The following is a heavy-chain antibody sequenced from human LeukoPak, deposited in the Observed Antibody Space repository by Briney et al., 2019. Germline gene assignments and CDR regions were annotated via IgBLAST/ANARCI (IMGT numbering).Heavy chain of an antibody. Sequence: SETLSLTCTVSYDSISDYFWGWIRQPPGKGLEWIAYIRNSGPTRYNPSLQSRVTISLDTSKNQFSLKLTSVTAADTAIYYCVKSSSSRFDPWGQGTLVTVSS. CDR1: YDSISDYF. J-gene: IGHJ5*02. D-gene: IGHD2-2*01. V-gene: IGHV4-59*01. CDR2: IRNSGPT. CDR3: VKSSSSRFDP.